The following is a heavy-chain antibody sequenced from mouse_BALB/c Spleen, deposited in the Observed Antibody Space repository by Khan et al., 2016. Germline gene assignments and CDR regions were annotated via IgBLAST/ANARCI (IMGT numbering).Heavy chain of an antibody. J-gene: IGHJ2*01. D-gene: IGHD2-1*01. CDR2: IHPSDSET. Sequence: QVQLQQPGAELVRPGTSVKLSCKASGYSFTSYWMNWVKQRPGQGLEWIGMIHPSDSETRLNQTFKDKATLTVDKSSSSAYMQLSSQTSEDSAVYYCARSHYGNPYFDYWGQGTTLTVSS. CDR3: ARSHYGNPYFDY. CDR1: GYSFTSYW. V-gene: IGHV1-61*01.